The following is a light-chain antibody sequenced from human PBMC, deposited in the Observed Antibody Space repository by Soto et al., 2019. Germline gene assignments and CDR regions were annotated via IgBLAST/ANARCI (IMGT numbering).Light chain of an antibody. CDR2: LAS. CDR1: QILLHSNGYNY. Sequence: EIVLTLSALCLPVTPGERASISCRSSQILLHSNGYNYVAWYLKKQGKSPQLLIYLASNRASGVPDRLSGSGSGTDFTMKISRVEDEDVALYYCMQALQNTLTFGQGTRLEIK. J-gene: IGKJ5*01. CDR3: MQALQNTLT. V-gene: IGKV2-28*01.